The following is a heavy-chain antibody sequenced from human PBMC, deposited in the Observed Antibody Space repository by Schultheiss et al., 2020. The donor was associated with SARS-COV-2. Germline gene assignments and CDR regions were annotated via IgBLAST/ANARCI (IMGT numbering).Heavy chain of an antibody. Sequence: SQTLSLTCTVSGGSISSSSYYWGWIRQPPGKGLEWIGSIYYSGSTYYNPSLKSRVTISVDTSKNQFSLKLSSVTAADTAVYYCARRVGCSSTSCYIRYWYFDLWGRGTLVTVSS. D-gene: IGHD2-2*02. V-gene: IGHV4-39*01. J-gene: IGHJ2*01. CDR1: GGSISSSSYY. CDR2: IYYSGST. CDR3: ARRVGCSSTSCYIRYWYFDL.